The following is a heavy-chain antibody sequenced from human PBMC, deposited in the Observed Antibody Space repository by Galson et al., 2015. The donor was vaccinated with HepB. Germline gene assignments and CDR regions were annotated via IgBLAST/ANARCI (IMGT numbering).Heavy chain of an antibody. CDR2: IWYDGTNK. D-gene: IGHD1-26*01. Sequence: SLRLSCAASGFTFRGYAMHWVRQAPGKGLEWVAVIWYDGTNKYYADSVKGRFTISRDNSKNTLYLQVNSLRAEDTAVYYCASGMYYLDCWGQGALVAVSS. CDR1: GFTFRGYA. CDR3: ASGMYYLDC. V-gene: IGHV3-33*01. J-gene: IGHJ4*02.